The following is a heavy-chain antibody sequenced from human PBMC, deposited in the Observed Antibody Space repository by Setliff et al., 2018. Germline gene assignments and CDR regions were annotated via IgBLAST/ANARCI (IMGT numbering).Heavy chain of an antibody. V-gene: IGHV1-18*01. CDR2: ISGYNGNT. CDR3: SRFGLYYEAVYGGGDYYYYGMDV. CDR1: GYTLTSYG. Sequence: ASVKVSCKASGYTLTSYGFSWVRQAPGQGLEWMGWISGYNGNTNYAQKVQGRVTMTTDTSTGTIYMELRSLRADDTAVYYCSRFGLYYEAVYGGGDYYYYGMDVWGQGTTVTV. J-gene: IGHJ6*02. D-gene: IGHD3-16*01.